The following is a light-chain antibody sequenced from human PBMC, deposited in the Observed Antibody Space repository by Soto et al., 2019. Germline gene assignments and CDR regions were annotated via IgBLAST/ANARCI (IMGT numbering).Light chain of an antibody. J-gene: IGKJ4*01. Sequence: DIQLTQSQSFLSASVGATVTITCRASQGISRYLAWYQQKPGKAPKLLIYTASTLQSGVPSRFSGSGSGTEFTLTISSLQPEDFTTYYCQQLTSYFPLTFGGGTKVDIK. CDR3: QQLTSYFPLT. CDR1: QGISRY. CDR2: TAS. V-gene: IGKV1-9*01.